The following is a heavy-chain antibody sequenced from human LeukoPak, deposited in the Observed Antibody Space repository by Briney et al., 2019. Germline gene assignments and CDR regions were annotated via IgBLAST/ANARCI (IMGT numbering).Heavy chain of an antibody. CDR1: GESFSGFY. Sequence: PSQTLSLTCGVYGESFSGFYWSWIRQTPGKGLQWIGEINHSGDINYNPSLESRVTISVDTSKNQFSLKLNSVTAADTAVYYCARVEDSSGLYDAFDIWGQGTRVTVSS. V-gene: IGHV4-34*01. CDR3: ARVEDSSGLYDAFDI. D-gene: IGHD6-19*01. CDR2: INHSGDI. J-gene: IGHJ3*02.